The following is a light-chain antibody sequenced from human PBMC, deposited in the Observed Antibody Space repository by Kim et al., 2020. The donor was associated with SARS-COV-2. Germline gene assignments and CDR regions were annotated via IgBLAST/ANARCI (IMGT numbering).Light chain of an antibody. CDR1: KLGDKY. CDR3: QAWDSSTVV. J-gene: IGLJ2*01. Sequence: SYELTQPPSVSVSPGQTASITCSGDKLGDKYACWYQQKPGQSPVLVIYEDNKRPSGIPVRFSGSNSGNTATLTISGTQAMDEADYYCQAWDSSTVVFGGGTQLTVL. CDR2: EDN. V-gene: IGLV3-1*01.